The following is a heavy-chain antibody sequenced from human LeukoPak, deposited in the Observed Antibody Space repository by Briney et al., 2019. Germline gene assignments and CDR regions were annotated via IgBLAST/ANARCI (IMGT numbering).Heavy chain of an antibody. CDR1: GFTVSSNY. Sequence: SGGSLRLSCAASGFTVSSNYMSWVRQAPGKGLEWVSIISSDGTTYYADSVKGRFTISRHNSKNTLYLQMNSLRVEDTAVFYCARIAAAGPFDYWGQGTLVTVSS. J-gene: IGHJ4*02. CDR2: ISSDGTT. CDR3: ARIAAAGPFDY. V-gene: IGHV3-53*04. D-gene: IGHD6-13*01.